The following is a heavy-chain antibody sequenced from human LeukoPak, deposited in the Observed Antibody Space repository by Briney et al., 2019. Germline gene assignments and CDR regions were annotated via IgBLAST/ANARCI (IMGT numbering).Heavy chain of an antibody. V-gene: IGHV1-2*02. CDR2: INPNSGGT. D-gene: IGHD5-18*01. CDR1: GYTFTGYY. J-gene: IGHJ6*03. Sequence: GASVKVSCKASGYTFTGYYMHWVRQAPGQGLEWMGWINPNSGGTNYAQKFQGRVTMTRDMSISTAYMELSRLRSDDTAVYYCARDGSLLRGYSYGLPYYYYYYMDVWGKGTTVTVSS. CDR3: ARDGSLLRGYSYGLPYYYYYYMDV.